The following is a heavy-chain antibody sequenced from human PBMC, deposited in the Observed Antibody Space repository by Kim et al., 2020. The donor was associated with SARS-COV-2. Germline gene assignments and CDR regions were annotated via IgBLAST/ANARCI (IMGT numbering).Heavy chain of an antibody. V-gene: IGHV3-23*01. CDR3: AKGGTGITIFGVVILEDYFDY. D-gene: IGHD3-3*01. Sequence: GGSLRLSCAASGFTFSSYAMSWVRQAPGKGLEWVSAIIGSGGSTYYADSVKGRFTISRDNSKNTLYLQMNSLRAEDTAVYYCAKGGTGITIFGVVILEDYFDYWGQGTLVTVSS. J-gene: IGHJ4*02. CDR2: IIGSGGST. CDR1: GFTFSSYA.